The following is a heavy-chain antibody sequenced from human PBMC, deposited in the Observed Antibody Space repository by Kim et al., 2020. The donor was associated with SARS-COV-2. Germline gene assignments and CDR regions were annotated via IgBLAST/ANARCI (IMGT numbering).Heavy chain of an antibody. J-gene: IGHJ4*02. CDR3: ARRGDRSAYYPFDY. V-gene: IGHV3-23*01. D-gene: IGHD3-22*01. CDR1: GFTFSNYA. Sequence: GRSLRLSCAASGFTFSNYAMSWVRQAPGKGLEWVSAISESGSDAYYADSVRGRFTISKDNSKNTLYLQMNSLRAEDTAVYYCARRGDRSAYYPFDYWGQGSLVTVSS. CDR2: ISESGSDA.